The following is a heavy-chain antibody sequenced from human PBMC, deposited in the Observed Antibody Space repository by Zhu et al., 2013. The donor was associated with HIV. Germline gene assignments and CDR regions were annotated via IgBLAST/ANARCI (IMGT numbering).Heavy chain of an antibody. CDR2: MKTDTGST. J-gene: IGHJ4*02. V-gene: IGHV1-18*01. CDR3: ARVSILEVPAPRLDY. CDR1: GYSFTTYA. D-gene: IGHD2-15*01. Sequence: QVQLLQSEFEAKKPGASVKVSCKASGYSFTTYAINWVRRAPGQGPEWLGWMKTDTGSTNYAPNIQGRLTMTTDTSTTTAYMELRSLRSDDTAVYYCARVSILEVPAPRLDYWGQGPWSPSPQ.